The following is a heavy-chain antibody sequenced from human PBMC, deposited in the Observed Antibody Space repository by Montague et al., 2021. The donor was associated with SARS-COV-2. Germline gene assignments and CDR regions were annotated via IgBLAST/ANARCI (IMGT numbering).Heavy chain of an antibody. J-gene: IGHJ6*02. D-gene: IGHD2-15*01. CDR1: GGSFSSY. CDR3: ASHCGGGRCYFGMDV. Sequence: SETLSLTCDVYGGSFSSYWSWIRQPPGRGLEWVGQISHGGGTNYNPSLKNRVTISVDTSKNQVSLQLSAVTAADTAVYYCASHCGGGRCYFGMDVWGQGTTVTVSS. CDR2: ISHGGGT. V-gene: IGHV4-34*01.